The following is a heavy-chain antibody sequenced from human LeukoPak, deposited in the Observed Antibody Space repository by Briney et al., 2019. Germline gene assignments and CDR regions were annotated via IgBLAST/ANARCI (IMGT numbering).Heavy chain of an antibody. Sequence: GGSLRLSCAVSGFSFSSYWMHWVRQAPGKGLVWVSRISTDGSSTTYADSVRGRFTISRDNPKNTLYLQMDSLRAEDTAVYYCARGLVTDYGDYGYFDLWGRGTLVTVSS. V-gene: IGHV3-74*01. D-gene: IGHD4-17*01. CDR1: GFSFSSYW. CDR3: ARGLVTDYGDYGYFDL. CDR2: ISTDGSST. J-gene: IGHJ2*01.